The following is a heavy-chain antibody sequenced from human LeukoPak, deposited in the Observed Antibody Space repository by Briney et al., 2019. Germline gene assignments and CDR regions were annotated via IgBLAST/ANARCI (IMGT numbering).Heavy chain of an antibody. CDR1: GYSFTSYW. V-gene: IGHV5-51*01. D-gene: IGHD3-22*01. CDR3: ALQYYYDSSGYWY. Sequence: GESLKISCKGSGYSFTSYWIGWVRQMPGKGLEWMGIIYPGDSDTRYSPSFQGQVTISADKSISTAYLQWSSLKASDTAMYHCALQYYYDSSGYWYWGQGTLVTVSS. CDR2: IYPGDSDT. J-gene: IGHJ4*02.